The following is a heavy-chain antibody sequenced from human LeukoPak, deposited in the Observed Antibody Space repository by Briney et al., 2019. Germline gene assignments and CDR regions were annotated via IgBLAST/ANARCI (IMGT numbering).Heavy chain of an antibody. CDR3: ARGVHNYDFWSGYYAGAFDI. CDR1: GYTFTSYD. J-gene: IGHJ3*02. V-gene: IGHV1-8*01. Sequence: ASVKVSCKASGYTFTSYDINWVRQATGQGLEWMGWMNPNSGNTGYAQKFQGRVTMTRNTSISTAYMELSSLRPEDTAVYYCARGVHNYDFWSGYYAGAFDIWGQGTMVTVSS. D-gene: IGHD3-3*01. CDR2: MNPNSGNT.